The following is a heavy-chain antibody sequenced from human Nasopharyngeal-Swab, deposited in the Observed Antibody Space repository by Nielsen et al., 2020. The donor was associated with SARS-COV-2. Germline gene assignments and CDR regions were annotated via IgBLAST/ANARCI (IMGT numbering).Heavy chain of an antibody. CDR3: ATASMVRGMRAFDI. J-gene: IGHJ3*02. CDR2: IKQDGSEK. CDR1: GFTFSSYW. V-gene: IGHV3-7*02. Sequence: GESLKISCAASGFTFSSYWMSWVRQAPGKGLEWVANIKQDGSEKYYVDSLKGRFTISRDNAKNSLYLQMNSLRAEDTAVYYCATASMVRGMRAFDIWGQGTMVTVSS. D-gene: IGHD3-10*01.